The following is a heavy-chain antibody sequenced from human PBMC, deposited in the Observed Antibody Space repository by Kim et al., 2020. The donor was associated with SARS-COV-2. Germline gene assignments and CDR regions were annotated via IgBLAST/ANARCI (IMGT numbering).Heavy chain of an antibody. Sequence: GGSLRLSCAASGFTFSSYSMNWVRQAPGKGLEWVSFISSSSSYIYYADSVKGRFTISRDNAKNSLYLQMNSLRAEDTAVYYCARDAGYSSRLDYWGRGTLVTVSS. CDR1: GFTFSSYS. V-gene: IGHV3-21*01. J-gene: IGHJ4*02. CDR2: ISSSSSYI. D-gene: IGHD6-13*01. CDR3: ARDAGYSSRLDY.